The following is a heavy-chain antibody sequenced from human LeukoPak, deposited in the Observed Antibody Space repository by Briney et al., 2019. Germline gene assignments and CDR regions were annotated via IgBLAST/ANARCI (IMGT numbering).Heavy chain of an antibody. J-gene: IGHJ4*02. CDR2: INHSGST. V-gene: IGHV4-34*01. CDR1: GGSISSYY. CDR3: ARRPTGIDY. D-gene: IGHD4-17*01. Sequence: SETLSLTCTVSGGSISSYYWNWIRQSPGKGLEWIGEINHSGSTNYNPSLKSRVTISLDTSNNQFSLKLSSVTAADTAVYYCARRPTGIDYWGQGTLVTVSS.